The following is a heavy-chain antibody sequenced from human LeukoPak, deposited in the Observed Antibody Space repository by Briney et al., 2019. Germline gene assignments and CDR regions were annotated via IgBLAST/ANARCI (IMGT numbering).Heavy chain of an antibody. J-gene: IGHJ5*02. D-gene: IGHD1/OR15-1a*01. CDR3: ARQKTTWNKFDP. V-gene: IGHV3-21*01. CDR1: GFTVSSNY. CDR2: ITSSSSYI. Sequence: PGGSLRLSCAASGFTVSSNYMNWVRQAPGKGLEWVSSITSSSSYIYYADSVKGRFTISRDNAKNSLYLQMNSLRAEDTAVYYCARQKTTWNKFDPWGQGTLVTVSS.